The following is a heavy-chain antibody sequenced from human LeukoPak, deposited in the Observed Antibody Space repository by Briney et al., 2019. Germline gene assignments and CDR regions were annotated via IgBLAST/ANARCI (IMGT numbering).Heavy chain of an antibody. J-gene: IGHJ4*02. V-gene: IGHV1-8*01. CDR3: ARGAVVYDSSGYYYAGYFDY. CDR2: MDPNGGNT. CDR1: GYTFTSYD. D-gene: IGHD3-22*01. Sequence: ASVKVSCKASGYTFTSYDINWLRQATGQGLEWMGWMDPNGGNTGYAQKFQGRVTMTRNTSISTAYMELSSLRSEDTAVYYCARGAVVYDSSGYYYAGYFDYWGQGTLVTVSS.